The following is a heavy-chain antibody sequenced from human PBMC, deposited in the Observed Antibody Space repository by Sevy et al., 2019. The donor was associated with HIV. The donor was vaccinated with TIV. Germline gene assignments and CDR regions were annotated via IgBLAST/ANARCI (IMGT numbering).Heavy chain of an antibody. CDR3: AREISTSSDY. CDR2: ISSSGGTM. Sequence: GGSPRLSCTTSGFIFADYYMTWIRQAPGKGLEWVAEISSSGGTMYYADSVKGRFTISRDNAKNSLYLQMNNLSAEDTAVYYCAREISTSSDYWGQGTLVTVSS. V-gene: IGHV3-11*01. CDR1: GFIFADYY. D-gene: IGHD2-2*01. J-gene: IGHJ4*02.